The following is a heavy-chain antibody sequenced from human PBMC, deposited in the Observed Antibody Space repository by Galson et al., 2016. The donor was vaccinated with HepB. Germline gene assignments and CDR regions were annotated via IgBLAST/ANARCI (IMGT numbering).Heavy chain of an antibody. J-gene: IGHJ4*02. CDR2: IYNSGTT. D-gene: IGHD3-10*01. V-gene: IGHV4-61*01. Sequence: LSLICTVSGGSVSGSYYWSWIRQPPGKGLEWIGFIYNSGTTNYNTSLKSRVTISADTSKNQFSLKLTSVTAADTAVYYCARDQSGSYMMYWGQGTLVTVSS. CDR3: ARDQSGSYMMY. CDR1: GGSVSGSYY.